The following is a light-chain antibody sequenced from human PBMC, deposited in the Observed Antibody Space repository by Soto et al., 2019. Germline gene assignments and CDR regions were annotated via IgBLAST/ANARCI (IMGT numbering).Light chain of an antibody. J-gene: IGKJ5*01. CDR3: QQRSNWPPIT. CDR2: DAS. V-gene: IGKV3-11*01. Sequence: EIVLTQSPATLSLSPGERATLSCRASQSISSCLAWYQQKPGKAPRLLIYDASNRATGIPARFSGSGSGTDFTLTISSLEPEDCAVYYCQQRSNWPPITFGQGTRLEIK. CDR1: QSISSC.